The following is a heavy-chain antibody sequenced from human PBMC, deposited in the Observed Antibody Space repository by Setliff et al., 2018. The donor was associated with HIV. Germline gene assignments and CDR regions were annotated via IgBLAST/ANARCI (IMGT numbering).Heavy chain of an antibody. V-gene: IGHV4-4*08. J-gene: IGHJ2*01. Sequence: SETLSLTCTVSGGFSDRYFWSWVRQPPGKGLEWIGYIYTSDIIVYNPSLKSRVTITVDTSKNQISLQLTSVTAEDTALYYCARSYYDILTAYYTVWYFDIWGRGTLVTVS. CDR3: ARSYYDILTAYYTVWYFDI. CDR1: GGFSDRYF. D-gene: IGHD3-9*01. CDR2: IYTSDII.